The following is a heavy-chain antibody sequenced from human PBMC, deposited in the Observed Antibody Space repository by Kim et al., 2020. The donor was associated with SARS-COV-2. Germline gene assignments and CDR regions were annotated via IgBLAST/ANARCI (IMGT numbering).Heavy chain of an antibody. CDR2: INHSGST. CDR3: ARGVRIAARRGGGMDV. J-gene: IGHJ6*02. D-gene: IGHD6-6*01. Sequence: SETLSLTCAVYGGSISGYYWSWIRQPPGKGLEWIGEINHSGSTNYNPSLKSRVTISVDTSKNQFSLKLSSVTAADTAVYYCARGVRIAARRGGGMDVWGQGTTVTVSS. V-gene: IGHV4-34*01. CDR1: GGSISGYY.